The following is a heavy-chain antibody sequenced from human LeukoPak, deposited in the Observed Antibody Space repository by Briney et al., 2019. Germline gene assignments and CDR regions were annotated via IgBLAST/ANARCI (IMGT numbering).Heavy chain of an antibody. CDR3: ARLLREVATVTTSFDY. Sequence: PSETLSLTCTVSGGSISSSSYNWGWIRQPPGKGLEGIGSIYYSGSTYYYPSPKRRGTISVDTSKNQFSLKLSSVTAADTAVYYCARLLREVATVTTSFDYWGQGTLVTVSS. D-gene: IGHD4-17*01. J-gene: IGHJ4*02. V-gene: IGHV4-39*01. CDR2: IYYSGST. CDR1: GGSISSSSYN.